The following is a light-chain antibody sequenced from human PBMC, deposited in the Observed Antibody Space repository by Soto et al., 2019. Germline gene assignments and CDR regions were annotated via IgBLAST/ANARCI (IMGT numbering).Light chain of an antibody. CDR2: AAS. V-gene: IGKV1-27*01. CDR1: QGISNY. J-gene: IGKJ1*01. Sequence: DIQMTQSPSSLSASVGDRVTITCRASQGISNYLAWYQQKPGKVPKLLIYAASTLQSGVPSRFSGSGSGTDFTLTISSLQPEDVATYFFQKYNSAPQTCGQGTRVEIK. CDR3: QKYNSAPQT.